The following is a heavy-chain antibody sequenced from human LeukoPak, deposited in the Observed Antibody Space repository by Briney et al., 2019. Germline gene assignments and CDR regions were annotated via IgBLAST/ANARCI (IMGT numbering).Heavy chain of an antibody. D-gene: IGHD3-22*01. Sequence: SETLSLTCTVSGGPINNYYWSWIRQPPGKGLEWIGYIYYTGTTKSNPSLKSRVTMSVDTSGSHFSLRLSSVSAADTAVYYCARYDRSGYSLELWGQGTLVTVSS. CDR1: GGPINNYY. J-gene: IGHJ4*02. V-gene: IGHV4-59*01. CDR2: IYYTGTT. CDR3: ARYDRSGYSLEL.